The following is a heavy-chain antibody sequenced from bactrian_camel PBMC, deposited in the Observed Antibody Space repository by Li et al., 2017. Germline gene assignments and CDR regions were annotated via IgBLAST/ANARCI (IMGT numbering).Heavy chain of an antibody. D-gene: IGHD2*01. CDR1: GLTFSSYD. CDR3: AAEKYNGGYLAAGPFGY. V-gene: IGHV3S40*01. CDR2: INSEGGST. J-gene: IGHJ6*01. Sequence: DVQLVESGGDSVQPGGSLRLSCAASGLTFSSYDMSWVRQTPGKGIEWVSAINSEGGSTWYAESVKGRFSISRDNVENTLTLQMNSLKPEDTAMYYCAAEKYNGGYLAAGPFGYWGQGTQVTVS.